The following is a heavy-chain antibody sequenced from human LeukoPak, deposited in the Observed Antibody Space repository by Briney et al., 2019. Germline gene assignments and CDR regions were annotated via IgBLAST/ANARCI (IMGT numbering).Heavy chain of an antibody. CDR3: ARDLDSSGWYGYFDY. CDR1: GFTFSSYN. J-gene: IGHJ4*02. D-gene: IGHD6-19*01. CDR2: ISSSGNTT. V-gene: IGHV3-48*04. Sequence: GGSLRLSCAASGFTFSSYNMNWVRQAPGKGLEWVSYISSSGNTTYHADSVKGRFTISRDNAKNSLYLQMSSLRAEDTAVYYCARDLDSSGWYGYFDYWGQGTLVTVSS.